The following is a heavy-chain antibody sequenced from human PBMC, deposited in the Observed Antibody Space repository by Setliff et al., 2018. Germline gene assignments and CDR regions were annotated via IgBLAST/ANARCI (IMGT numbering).Heavy chain of an antibody. D-gene: IGHD3-10*01. Sequence: VKVSCKASGYTFTNYLIHWVRQSPGQSPEWMGWINAGNGHTKFSQSFQGRLSISSDTSASTVYMDLHNLGSEDTAVYFCVRVDMVLSNFDFWGQGTLVTVSS. V-gene: IGHV1-3*01. CDR2: INAGNGHT. J-gene: IGHJ4*02. CDR1: GYTFTNYL. CDR3: VRVDMVLSNFDF.